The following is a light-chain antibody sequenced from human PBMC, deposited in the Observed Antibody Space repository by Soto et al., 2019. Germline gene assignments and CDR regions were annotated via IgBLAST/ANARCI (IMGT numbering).Light chain of an antibody. CDR2: GAS. J-gene: IGKJ4*01. V-gene: IGKV1-39*01. Sequence: DIQMTQSQSSLSASVGDRVTITCRASQNIGTFLNWYQQKPGKAPKLLIYGASNLSTGVPSTFSGSGSGTDFTLTISSLQPDDFATYHCQQCFSTPALTFGGGTKVDIK. CDR3: QQCFSTPALT. CDR1: QNIGTF.